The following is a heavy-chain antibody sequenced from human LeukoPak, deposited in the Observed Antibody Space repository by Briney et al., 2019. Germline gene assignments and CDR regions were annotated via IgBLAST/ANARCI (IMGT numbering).Heavy chain of an antibody. J-gene: IGHJ4*02. Sequence: GGSLRLSCAASGFTFSNYIMDWVRQAPGKGLEWVSSIEKTGSYVYHVDSVRGRFTISRDSAKNSLYLQMNSLRAEDTAVYYCAREGVGIKDLDYWGQGTLVTVSS. CDR1: GFTFSNYI. CDR2: IEKTGSYV. CDR3: AREGVGIKDLDY. V-gene: IGHV3-21*01. D-gene: IGHD1-26*01.